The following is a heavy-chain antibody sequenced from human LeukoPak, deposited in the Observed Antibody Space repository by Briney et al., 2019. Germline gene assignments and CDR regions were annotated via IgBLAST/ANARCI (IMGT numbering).Heavy chain of an antibody. V-gene: IGHV3-23*01. Sequence: GGSLRLSCSASGFTFSSYAMSWVRQAPGKGLEWVSAISGSGGTTSYADSVKGRFTISRDNSKNTLYLQMNSLRAEDTAVYYCAKSIPASGFDYWGQGTLVTVSS. CDR3: AKSIPASGFDY. D-gene: IGHD1-26*01. CDR2: ISGSGGTT. J-gene: IGHJ4*02. CDR1: GFTFSSYA.